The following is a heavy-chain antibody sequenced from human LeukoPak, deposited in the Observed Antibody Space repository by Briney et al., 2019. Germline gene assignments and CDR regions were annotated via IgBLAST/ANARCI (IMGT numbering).Heavy chain of an antibody. V-gene: IGHV4-39*07. Sequence: SETLSLTCTVSGGSISSSSYFWGWIRQPPGKGLEWIGSIYYSGSTYYNPSLKSRVTISVDTSKSQCSLKLSSVTAADTAVYYCARDPCSSTTCYSFGYWGQGALVTVSS. D-gene: IGHD2-2*01. CDR1: GGSISSSSYF. CDR2: IYYSGST. J-gene: IGHJ4*02. CDR3: ARDPCSSTTCYSFGY.